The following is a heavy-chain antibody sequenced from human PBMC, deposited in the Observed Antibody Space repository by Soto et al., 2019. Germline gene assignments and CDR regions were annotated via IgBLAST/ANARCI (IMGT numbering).Heavy chain of an antibody. V-gene: IGHV4-34*01. Sequence: SETLSLTCAVYGGSFSGYYLSWIRQPPGKGLEWIGEVNHSGSTNYNPSLKSRVTISVDTSKNQFSLKLSSVTAADTAVYYCARYYDFWSGYETSDYYYYGMDVWGQGTTVTVSS. J-gene: IGHJ6*02. CDR2: VNHSGST. D-gene: IGHD3-3*01. CDR1: GGSFSGYY. CDR3: ARYYDFWSGYETSDYYYYGMDV.